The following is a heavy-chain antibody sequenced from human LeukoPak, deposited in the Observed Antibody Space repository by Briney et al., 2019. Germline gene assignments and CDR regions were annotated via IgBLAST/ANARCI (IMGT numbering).Heavy chain of an antibody. CDR2: IYYSGST. CDR1: GGSVNDYY. D-gene: IGHD3-10*01. J-gene: IGHJ3*01. CDR3: ARGRARGSSAFDV. V-gene: IGHV4-59*02. Sequence: SETLSITCTVSGGSVNDYYWNWIRQPPGKGLEWIGYIYYSGSTDYNPSLKSRVTMSIDTSKNQFSLKLNSVTAADTAVYYCARGRARGSSAFDVWGQGTMVIVSA.